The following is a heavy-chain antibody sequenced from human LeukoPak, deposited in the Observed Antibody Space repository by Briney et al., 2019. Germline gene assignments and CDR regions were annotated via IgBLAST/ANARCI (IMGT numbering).Heavy chain of an antibody. Sequence: GGSLRLSCAASGFTFDDYAMHWVRHAPGKGLEWVSGISWNSGSIGYADSVKGRFTISRDNAKNSLYLQMNSLRAEDTALYYCAKDMSGSYRYYYYGMDVWGQGTTVTVSS. V-gene: IGHV3-9*01. J-gene: IGHJ6*02. CDR3: AKDMSGSYRYYYYGMDV. CDR2: ISWNSGSI. CDR1: GFTFDDYA. D-gene: IGHD1-26*01.